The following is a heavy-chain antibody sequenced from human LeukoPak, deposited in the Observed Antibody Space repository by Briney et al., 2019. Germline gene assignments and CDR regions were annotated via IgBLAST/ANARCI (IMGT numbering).Heavy chain of an antibody. V-gene: IGHV4-59*01. CDR1: GVSLSCYY. Sequence: SDTLSLTCTVSGVSLSCYYWRWFRQPPRKGLAWIGYIYYCGSTNYNPSLKSRVTISVDTSKNQFSLKLSSVTAADTAVYYCARDYGSVSYYPYYYVMDVWGQGTTVTVSS. D-gene: IGHD3-10*01. CDR3: ARDYGSVSYYPYYYVMDV. CDR2: IYYCGST. J-gene: IGHJ6*02.